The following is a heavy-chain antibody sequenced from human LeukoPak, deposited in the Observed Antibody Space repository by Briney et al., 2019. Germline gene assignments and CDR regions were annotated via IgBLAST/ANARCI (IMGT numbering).Heavy chain of an antibody. D-gene: IGHD1-26*01. CDR2: IIPIFGIA. J-gene: IGHJ4*02. CDR3: ARTFRRDGSYPFDY. CDR1: GGTFSSYA. V-gene: IGHV1-69*04. Sequence: SVKVSCKASGGTFSSYAISWVRQAPGQGLEWMGRIIPIFGIANYAQKFQGRVTITADKSTSTAYMELSSLRSEDTAVYYCARTFRRDGSYPFDYWGQGNLVTVSS.